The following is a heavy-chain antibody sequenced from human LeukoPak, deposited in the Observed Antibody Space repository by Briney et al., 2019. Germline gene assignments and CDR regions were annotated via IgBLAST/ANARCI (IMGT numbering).Heavy chain of an antibody. D-gene: IGHD1-1*01. CDR2: ITWNSDDM. CDR3: TRVTSWRTGFDY. Sequence: GRSLRLSCSASGFSFEAYGMYWVRQAPGKGLEWVSGITWNSDDMAYADSVKGRFTISRDNAKNCLYLQMNSLTVEDTALYYCTRVTSWRTGFDYWGQGTLVTVSS. J-gene: IGHJ4*02. CDR1: GFSFEAYG. V-gene: IGHV3-9*01.